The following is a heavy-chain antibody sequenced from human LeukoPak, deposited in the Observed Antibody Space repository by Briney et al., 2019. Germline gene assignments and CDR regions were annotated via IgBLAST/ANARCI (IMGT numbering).Heavy chain of an antibody. CDR3: ARDRIGYCTNGVCYTSSSSSWYWFDP. CDR2: IYTSGST. J-gene: IGHJ5*02. CDR1: GYSISSGYY. Sequence: KPSETLSLTCAVSGYSISSGYYWSWIRQPAGKGLEWIGRIYTSGSTNYNPSLKSRVTMSVDTSKNQFSLKLSSVTAADTAVYYCARDRIGYCTNGVCYTSSSSSWYWFDPWGQGTLVTVSS. D-gene: IGHD2-8*01. V-gene: IGHV4-4*07.